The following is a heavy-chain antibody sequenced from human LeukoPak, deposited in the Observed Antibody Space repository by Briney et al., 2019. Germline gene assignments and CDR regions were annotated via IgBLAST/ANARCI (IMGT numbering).Heavy chain of an antibody. D-gene: IGHD4-11*01. CDR3: AKDAQRGFDYSNSLEY. Sequence: TGGSLRLSCAASGFTFSHFGFHWVRQAPGKGLEWAAVIWSDGTNKYYGDSVKGRFIIYRDDSHNTVYLQMNSLRAQDTAIYYCAKDAQRGFDYSNSLEYWGQGSLVTVSS. J-gene: IGHJ1*01. CDR2: IWSDGTNK. V-gene: IGHV3-33*06. CDR1: GFTFSHFG.